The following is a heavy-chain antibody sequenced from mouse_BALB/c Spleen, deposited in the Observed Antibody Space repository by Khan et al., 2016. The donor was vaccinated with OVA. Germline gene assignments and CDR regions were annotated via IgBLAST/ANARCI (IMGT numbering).Heavy chain of an antibody. CDR1: GFTFSTYG. V-gene: IGHV5-6*01. CDR3: TRLAYYYDSEGFAY. J-gene: IGHJ3*01. CDR2: VSTGGSYT. Sequence: EVQLQESGGDLVKPGGSLKLSCAASGFTFSTYGMSWVRQAPDKRLEWVATVSTGGSYTYYPDSVKGRFTISRDTAKNPLYLQMSGLRSEDTAMVYCTRLAYYYDSEGFAYWGQGTLVTVSA. D-gene: IGHD1-1*01.